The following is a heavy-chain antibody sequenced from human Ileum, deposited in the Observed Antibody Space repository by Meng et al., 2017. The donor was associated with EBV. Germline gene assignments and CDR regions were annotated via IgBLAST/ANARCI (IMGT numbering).Heavy chain of an antibody. Sequence: QVLLQESGAGLGKPAAPLSLPCSVSGGSVSSNDYHWSWIRQPPGKGLEWIGCMYDSENAKYNPSLNSRVTISIDTTRNHFVLKLTSMTAADTAVYYCAYYFVGRGGPGSWGQGTMVTVSS. CDR3: AYYFVGRGGPGS. CDR2: MYDSENA. V-gene: IGHV4-61*03. D-gene: IGHD3-9*01. J-gene: IGHJ5*02. CDR1: GGSVSSNDYH.